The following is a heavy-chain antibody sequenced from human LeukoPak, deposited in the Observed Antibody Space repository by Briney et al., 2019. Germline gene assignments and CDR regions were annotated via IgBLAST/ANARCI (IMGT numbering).Heavy chain of an antibody. D-gene: IGHD5-24*01. CDR2: IDHRGDT. CDR1: GGSFSRYY. Sequence: SETLSLTCAVYGGSFSRYYWSLIRQSPGKGLEWIAEIDHRGDTNYNPSVKSRVTISVDTSKNQFSLKVRSLSAADTAVYYCARGATISETGYFDFWGQGTPVTVSS. J-gene: IGHJ4*02. CDR3: ARGATISETGYFDF. V-gene: IGHV4-34*01.